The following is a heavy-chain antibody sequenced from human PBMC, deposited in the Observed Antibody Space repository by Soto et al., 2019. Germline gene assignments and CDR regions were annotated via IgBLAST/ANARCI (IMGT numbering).Heavy chain of an antibody. D-gene: IGHD3-10*01. J-gene: IGHJ4*02. V-gene: IGHV3-53*01. CDR2: IYSGGYT. Sequence: EVQLVESGGGLIQPGGSLRLSCAVSGFTVSNNYMSWVRQAPGKGLEGVSVIYSGGYTAYGDSVKGRFTISRDNSKTTQFLQMKPLGPADPAVFYCATHPGGGGYWGQGTLVTVSS. CDR3: ATHPGGGGY. CDR1: GFTVSNNY.